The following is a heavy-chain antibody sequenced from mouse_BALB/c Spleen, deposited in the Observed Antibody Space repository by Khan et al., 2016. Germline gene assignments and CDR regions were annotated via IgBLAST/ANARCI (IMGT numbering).Heavy chain of an antibody. J-gene: IGHJ2*01. V-gene: IGHV3-2*02. CDR1: GYSITSDYA. D-gene: IGHD1-1*01. CDR2: ISYRGRN. CDR3: SRDYYGSSYFDY. Sequence: EVQLQESGPGLVKPSQSLSLTCTVTGYSITSDYAWNWIRQFPGNKLEWMGYISYRGRNSYNPSLKSRISITRDTSKKQFFLQCNAVTTDDTATYYCSRDYYGSSYFDYLGQGTTLTVSS.